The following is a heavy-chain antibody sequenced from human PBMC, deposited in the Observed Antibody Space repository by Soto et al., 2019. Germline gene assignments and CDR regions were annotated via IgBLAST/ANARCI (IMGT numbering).Heavy chain of an antibody. D-gene: IGHD3-10*01. V-gene: IGHV3-23*01. J-gene: IGHJ6*02. CDR1: GFTFSDFA. Sequence: GGSLRLACLASGFTFSDFAMTWVRHVPGRGLEWVASLDGAGGSTYYAESVRGRFSISRDNSQNTLFLQMKRLTVDDTAIYYCAAPRDEYGSGVSWFTYGMDIWGQGTTVTVSS. CDR2: LDGAGGST. CDR3: AAPRDEYGSGVSWFTYGMDI.